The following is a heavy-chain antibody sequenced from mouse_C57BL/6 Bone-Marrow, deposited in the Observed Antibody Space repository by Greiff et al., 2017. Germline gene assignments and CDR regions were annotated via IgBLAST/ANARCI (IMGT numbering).Heavy chain of an antibody. V-gene: IGHV5-17*01. CDR3: AKLGFDY. J-gene: IGHJ2*01. CDR1: GFTFSDYG. Sequence: DVQLVESGGDLVKPGGSLKLSCAASGFTFSDYGMHWVRQAPEKGLELVAYISSGSRTIYYADTVKGRFTISRDNAKNTLFLQMTSLRSEDTAMYYCAKLGFDYWGQGTTLTVSS. CDR2: ISSGSRTI. D-gene: IGHD4-1*01.